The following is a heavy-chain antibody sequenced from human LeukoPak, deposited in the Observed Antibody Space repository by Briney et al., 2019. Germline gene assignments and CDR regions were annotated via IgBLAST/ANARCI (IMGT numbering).Heavy chain of an antibody. Sequence: GGSLRLSCAASGFTFSSYSLNWVRQAPGKGLEWVSSISSSSSYIYYAGSVKGRFTISRDNAKNSLYLQMNSLRAEDTAVYYCAGNIAVAGTSSWFDPWGQGTLVTVSS. CDR3: AGNIAVAGTSSWFDP. D-gene: IGHD6-19*01. J-gene: IGHJ5*02. CDR2: ISSSSSYI. V-gene: IGHV3-21*01. CDR1: GFTFSSYS.